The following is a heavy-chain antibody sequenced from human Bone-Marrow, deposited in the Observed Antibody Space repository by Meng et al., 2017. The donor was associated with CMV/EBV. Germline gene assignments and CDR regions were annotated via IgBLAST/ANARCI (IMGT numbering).Heavy chain of an antibody. CDR3: ARDPYYYDSSGYYFS. CDR1: GFTFSSYG. D-gene: IGHD3-22*01. Sequence: GESLKISCAASGFTFSSYGMHWVRQAPGKGLEWVSSISSSSSYIYYADSVKGRFTISRDNAKNSLYLQMNSLRAEDTAVYYCARDPYYYDSSGYYFSWGQGTLDPVSS. CDR2: ISSSSSYI. J-gene: IGHJ5*02. V-gene: IGHV3-21*01.